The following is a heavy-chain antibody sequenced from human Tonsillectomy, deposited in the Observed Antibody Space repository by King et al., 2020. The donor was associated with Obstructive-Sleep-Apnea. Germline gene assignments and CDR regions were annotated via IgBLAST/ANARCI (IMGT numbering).Heavy chain of an antibody. CDR3: AKSRPTVD. Sequence: VQLVESGGGLVQPGGSLRLSCAASGFTFSSYAMSWVRQAPGKGLEWVSGIFNSGDNTYYADSLKGRFTISRDNSKNTLFLQMNSLRAEDTAVYYCAKSRPTVDWGQGTLVTVSS. CDR2: IFNSGDNT. CDR1: GFTFSSYA. D-gene: IGHD4-17*01. J-gene: IGHJ4*02. V-gene: IGHV3-23*04.